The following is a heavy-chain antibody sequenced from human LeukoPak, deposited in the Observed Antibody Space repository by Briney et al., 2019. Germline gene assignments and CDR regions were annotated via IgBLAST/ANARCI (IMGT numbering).Heavy chain of an antibody. CDR3: ARVFWGSSGWYGGYYFDY. Sequence: GGSLRLSCAASGFTVSSNYMSWVRQAPGKGLEWVSVIYSGGSTYYADSVKGRFTISRGNSKNTLYLQMNSLRAEDTAVYYCARVFWGSSGWYGGYYFDYWGQGTLVTVSS. J-gene: IGHJ4*02. V-gene: IGHV3-66*01. D-gene: IGHD6-19*01. CDR1: GFTVSSNY. CDR2: IYSGGST.